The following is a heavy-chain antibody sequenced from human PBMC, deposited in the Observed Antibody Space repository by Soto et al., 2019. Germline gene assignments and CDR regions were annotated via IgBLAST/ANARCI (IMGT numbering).Heavy chain of an antibody. CDR2: IKQDGSDK. CDR1: GFPFSIYW. CDR3: ARVPWGGFSEPALYYAGLDF. J-gene: IGHJ6*02. D-gene: IGHD7-27*01. Sequence: GGSLRLSCAASGFPFSIYWMTWVRQAPGKGLEWVATIKQDGSDKHYVESVKGRFTISKDNAENSLYLQMTSLRVEDTAVYYCARVPWGGFSEPALYYAGLDFWGQGTTVTVSS. V-gene: IGHV3-7*01.